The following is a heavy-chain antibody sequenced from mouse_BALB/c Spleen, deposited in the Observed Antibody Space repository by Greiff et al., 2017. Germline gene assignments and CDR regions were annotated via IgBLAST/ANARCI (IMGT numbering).Heavy chain of an antibody. CDR2: ISSGSSTI. D-gene: IGHD2-14*01. Sequence: EVQLVESGGGLVQPGGSRKLSCAASGFTFSSFGMHWVRQAPEKGLEWVAYISSGSSTIYYADTVTGRFTISSNNPKNTLFLKMTSLRSEDTAMYYCTVSQRYDGFDYWGQGTTRTVSS. J-gene: IGHJ2*01. V-gene: IGHV5-17*02. CDR1: GFTFSSFG. CDR3: TVSQRYDGFDY.